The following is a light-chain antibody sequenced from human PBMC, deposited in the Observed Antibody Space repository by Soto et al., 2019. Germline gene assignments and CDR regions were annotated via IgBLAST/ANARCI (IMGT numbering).Light chain of an antibody. J-gene: IGKJ1*01. CDR3: QQYNSYSQT. V-gene: IGKV3-15*01. CDR1: QSVSSN. Sequence: EIVMTQSPATLSVSPGERATLSCRASQSVSSNLAWYQQKPGQAPRLLIYHSSTRATGVPTRFSGSGSGTEFTLTISSLQPDDFATYYCQQYNSYSQTFGQGTKVDI. CDR2: HSS.